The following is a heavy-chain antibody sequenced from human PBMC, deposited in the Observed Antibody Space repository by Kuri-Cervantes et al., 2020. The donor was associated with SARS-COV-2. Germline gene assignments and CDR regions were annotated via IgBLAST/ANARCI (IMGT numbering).Heavy chain of an antibody. V-gene: IGHV3-30*04. J-gene: IGHJ6*03. D-gene: IGHD3-16*01. CDR2: ISYDGNNK. CDR3: ARDMTFDEYGDYFYYYMDV. CDR1: GFTFSSYA. Sequence: GESLKISCAASGFTFSSYAMHWVRQAPGKGLEWVAVISYDGNNKYFADSVRGRFTVSRDNSKNTLYLEMDGLRPEDTAVYYCARDMTFDEYGDYFYYYMDVWGKGTTATVSS.